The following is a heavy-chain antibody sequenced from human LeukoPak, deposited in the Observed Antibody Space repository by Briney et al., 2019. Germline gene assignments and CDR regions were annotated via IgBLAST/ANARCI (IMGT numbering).Heavy chain of an antibody. J-gene: IGHJ4*02. CDR2: MNPNSGNT. Sequence: GASVKVSCKASGYTFTSYDINWVRQATGQGLEWMGWMNPNSGNTGYAQKFQGRVTMTRNTSISTAYMELSSLRSEDTAVYYCARGGYYDSSGYYYEFDYWGQGTLVTVSS. CDR1: GYTFTSYD. D-gene: IGHD3-22*01. V-gene: IGHV1-8*01. CDR3: ARGGYYDSSGYYYEFDY.